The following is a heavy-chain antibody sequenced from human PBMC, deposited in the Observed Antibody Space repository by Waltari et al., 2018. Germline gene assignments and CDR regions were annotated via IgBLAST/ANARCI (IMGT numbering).Heavy chain of an antibody. CDR1: GYTFTSYG. D-gene: IGHD3-10*01. CDR2: ISAYNGNT. CDR3: ARDEIEWTGTTMVQGVIHNLADY. J-gene: IGHJ4*02. Sequence: QVQLVQSGAEVKKPGASVKVSCKASGYTFTSYGISWVRQAPGQGLEWMGWISAYNGNTNYAQNLRGRVTMTTDTSTSTAYMELRSLRSDDTSVYYCARDEIEWTGTTMVQGVIHNLADYWGQGTLVTVSS. V-gene: IGHV1-18*01.